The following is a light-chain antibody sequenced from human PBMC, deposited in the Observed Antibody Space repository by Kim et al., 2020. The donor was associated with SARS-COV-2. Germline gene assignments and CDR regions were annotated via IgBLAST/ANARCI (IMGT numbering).Light chain of an antibody. V-gene: IGLV3-19*01. Sequence: SSELTQDPAVSVALGQTVRITCQGDSLRSYYASWYQQKPGQAPVPVIYGKNNRPSGIPDRFSGSSSGNTASLTITGAQAEDEADYYCNSRDSSGNRWVFGGGTQLTVL. CDR1: SLRSYY. CDR2: GKN. J-gene: IGLJ3*02. CDR3: NSRDSSGNRWV.